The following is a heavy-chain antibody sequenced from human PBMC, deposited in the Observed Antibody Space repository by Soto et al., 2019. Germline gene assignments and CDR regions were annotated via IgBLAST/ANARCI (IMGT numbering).Heavy chain of an antibody. CDR3: ARGSYYYDSSGYYYY. Sequence: TLSLTCTVSGGSISSYYWSWIRQPPGKGLEWIGYIYYSGSTYYNPSLKSRVTISVDTSKNQFSLKLSSVTAADAAVYFFARGSYYYDSSGYYYYWGQGTLVTVSS. CDR1: GGSISSYY. J-gene: IGHJ4*02. V-gene: IGHV4-30-4*08. CDR2: IYYSGST. D-gene: IGHD3-22*01.